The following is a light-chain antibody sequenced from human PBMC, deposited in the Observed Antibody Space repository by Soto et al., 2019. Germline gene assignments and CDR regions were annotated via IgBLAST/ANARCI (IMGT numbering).Light chain of an antibody. J-gene: IGKJ1*01. CDR3: QQYADSPRT. CDR1: QPVTSRF. V-gene: IGKV3-20*01. CDR2: GAT. Sequence: EIVLTQSPGTLSLSPGDSATLSCRASQPVTSRFLAWHQQKPGQAPRLLIYGATSRATGIPDRFSGSGSGTDFTLTINRLEPEDFAVYFCQQYADSPRTFGPGTKVEIK.